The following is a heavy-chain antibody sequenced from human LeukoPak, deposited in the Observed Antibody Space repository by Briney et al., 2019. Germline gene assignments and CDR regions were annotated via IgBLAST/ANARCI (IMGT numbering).Heavy chain of an antibody. D-gene: IGHD4-17*01. V-gene: IGHV3-21*01. CDR3: ARGNGDYGEYFQH. Sequence: GGSLRLSCAASGFTFSSYSMNWVRKAPGKGLEWVSSISSSSSYIYYADSVKGRFTISRDNAKNSLYLQMNSLRAEDTAVYYCARGNGDYGEYFQHWGQGTLVTVSS. J-gene: IGHJ1*01. CDR1: GFTFSSYS. CDR2: ISSSSSYI.